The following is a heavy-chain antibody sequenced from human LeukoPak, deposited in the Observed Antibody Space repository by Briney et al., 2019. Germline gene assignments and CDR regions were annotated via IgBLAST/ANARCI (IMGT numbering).Heavy chain of an antibody. CDR2: IDPKRGAT. V-gene: IGHV1-2*02. CDR1: GHIFTHYH. Sequence: ASVTVSCKASGHIFTHYHLHWVRQAPGQGLEWMGWIDPKRGATNYAQKFQGRVTMVRDTSISTAYMELSSLRSDDTAVYYGARRAEDDNTVMNVWGQGTTVTVSS. D-gene: IGHD3-22*01. J-gene: IGHJ6*02. CDR3: ARRAEDDNTVMNV.